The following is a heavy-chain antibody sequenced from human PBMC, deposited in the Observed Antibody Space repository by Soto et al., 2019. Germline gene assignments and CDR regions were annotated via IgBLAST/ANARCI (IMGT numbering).Heavy chain of an antibody. CDR1: GGSISSYY. J-gene: IGHJ4*02. CDR2: IYYSGST. D-gene: IGHD3-10*01. Sequence: QVQLQESGPGLVKPSETLSLTCTVSGGSISSYYWSWIRQPPGKGLEWIGYIYYSGSTNYNPSLKSRVTISVDTSKNQCSRKLSSVTAADTAVYYCARGRMVRGAPFDYWGQGTLVTVSS. CDR3: ARGRMVRGAPFDY. V-gene: IGHV4-59*01.